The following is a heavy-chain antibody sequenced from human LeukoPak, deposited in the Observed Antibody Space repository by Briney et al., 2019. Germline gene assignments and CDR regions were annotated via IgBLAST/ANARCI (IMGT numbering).Heavy chain of an antibody. CDR3: ARDGAEDGYQYYFDY. CDR1: GVTFSSYT. Sequence: SVEVSCKASGVTFSSYTISWVRQAPGQGLERMGRIIPILGIVNYAQTFQGRLTITADKSTSTAYMELSSLRSEDTAVYYCARDGAEDGYQYYFDYWGQGTLVTVSS. J-gene: IGHJ4*02. CDR2: IIPILGIV. V-gene: IGHV1-69*04. D-gene: IGHD5-24*01.